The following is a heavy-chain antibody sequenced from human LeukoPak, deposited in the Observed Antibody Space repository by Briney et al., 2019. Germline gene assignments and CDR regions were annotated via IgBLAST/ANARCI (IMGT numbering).Heavy chain of an antibody. Sequence: GGSLRLSCAASGFTFSSYAMSWVRQAPGKGLEWVSAISGSGGSTYYADSVKGRFTISRDNSKNTLYLQMNSLRAEDTAVYYCAKDRGVVPYDYYYGMDVWGQGTTVTVSS. V-gene: IGHV3-23*01. CDR3: AKDRGVVPYDYYYGMDV. CDR2: ISGSGGST. CDR1: GFTFSSYA. D-gene: IGHD2-2*01. J-gene: IGHJ6*02.